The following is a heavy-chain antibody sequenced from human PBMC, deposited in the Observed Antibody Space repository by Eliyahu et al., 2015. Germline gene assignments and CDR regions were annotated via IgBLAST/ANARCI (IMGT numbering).Heavy chain of an antibody. CDR1: GFTFXNAX. V-gene: IGHV3-15*01. D-gene: IGHD6-13*01. Sequence: EVQLVESGGGLVKPGGSLRLSCAASGFTFXNAXMXWVRXAPGKGLEWVGRMKSKTDGGTTDYGAPVKGRFTMSRDDSKSTLYLQMNSLKTEDTGVYYCCTDYSALSKAYSSNWYGVEGWFDPWGQGTLVTVSS. CDR2: MKSKTDGGTT. J-gene: IGHJ5*02. CDR3: CTDYSALSKAYSSNWYGVEGWFDP.